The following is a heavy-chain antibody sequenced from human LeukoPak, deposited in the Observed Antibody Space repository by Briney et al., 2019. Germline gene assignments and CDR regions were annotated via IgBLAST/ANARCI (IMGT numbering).Heavy chain of an antibody. V-gene: IGHV3-53*01. CDR2: IYSGGST. Sequence: GGSLRLSCAASWFTVSSNYMSWVRQAPGKGLEWVSVIYSGGSTYYADSVKGRFTISRDNSKNTLYLQMNSLRAEDTAVYYCAREGLDYYGSGSYSHAFDIWGQGTMVTVSS. CDR3: AREGLDYYGSGSYSHAFDI. J-gene: IGHJ3*02. CDR1: WFTVSSNY. D-gene: IGHD3-10*01.